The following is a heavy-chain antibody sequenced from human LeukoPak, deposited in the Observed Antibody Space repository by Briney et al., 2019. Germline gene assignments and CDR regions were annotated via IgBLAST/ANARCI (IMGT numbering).Heavy chain of an antibody. CDR1: GGSINNRDYF. CDR2: VYYSGIT. CDR3: ARSTWGSGRCRFDP. D-gene: IGHD3-10*01. J-gene: IGHJ5*02. V-gene: IGHV4-39*07. Sequence: SETLSVTCTVSGGSINNRDYFWGRIRQLPGVGLEFIGNVYYSGITYYNPSLKSRVTISMDMSKNQFSLKLTSVTAADTAVYYCARSTWGSGRCRFDPWGQGTLVTVSS.